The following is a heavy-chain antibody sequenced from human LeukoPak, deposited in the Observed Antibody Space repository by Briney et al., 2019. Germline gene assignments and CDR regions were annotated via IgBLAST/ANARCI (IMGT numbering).Heavy chain of an antibody. CDR3: PRDDGNRVAGTLRPKPDAFDI. D-gene: IGHD6-19*01. CDR2: INPNSGGT. CDR1: GYTFTGYY. V-gene: IGHV1-2*02. J-gene: IGHJ3*02. Sequence: ASVKVSCKASGYTFTGYYMHWVRQAPGQGLEWMGWINPNSGGTNYAQKFQGRVTMTRDTSISTAYMELSRLRSDDTAVYYCPRDDGNRVAGTLRPKPDAFDIWGQGTMVTVSS.